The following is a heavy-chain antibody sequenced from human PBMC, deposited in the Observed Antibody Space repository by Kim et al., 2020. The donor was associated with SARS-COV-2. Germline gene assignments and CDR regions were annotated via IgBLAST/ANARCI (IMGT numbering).Heavy chain of an antibody. CDR1: GYTFTTYA. CDR2: INTNTGNP. CDR3: ARGKTESVATPLTY. D-gene: IGHD5-12*01. Sequence: ASVKVSCKASGYTFTTYALSWVRQAPGQGLEWMGWINTNTGNPTYAQGFTGRFVFSLDTSVSTAYLQISSLKAEDTAVYYCARGKTESVATPLTYWGQGTLVTVSS. J-gene: IGHJ4*02. V-gene: IGHV7-4-1*02.